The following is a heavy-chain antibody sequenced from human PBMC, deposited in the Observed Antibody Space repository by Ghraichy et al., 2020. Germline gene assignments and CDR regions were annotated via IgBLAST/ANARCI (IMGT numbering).Heavy chain of an antibody. Sequence: ASVKVSCKASGYTFTSYGISWVRQAPGQGLEWMGWISAYNGNTNYAQKLQGRVTMTTDTSTSTAYMELRSLRSDDTAVYYCARLPSGYSSSWFDYWGQGTLVTVSS. CDR2: ISAYNGNT. V-gene: IGHV1-18*01. D-gene: IGHD6-13*01. CDR3: ARLPSGYSSSWFDY. J-gene: IGHJ4*02. CDR1: GYTFTSYG.